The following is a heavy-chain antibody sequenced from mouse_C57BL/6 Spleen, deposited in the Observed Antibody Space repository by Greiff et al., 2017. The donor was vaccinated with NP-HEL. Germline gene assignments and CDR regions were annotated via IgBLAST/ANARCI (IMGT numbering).Heavy chain of an antibody. J-gene: IGHJ2*01. CDR1: GFTFSDYG. Sequence: EVMLVESGGGLVKPGGSLKLSCAASGFTFSDYGMHWVRQDPEKGLEWVAYISSGSSTIYYADTVKGRFTISRDNAKNTLFLHMTSLRSEDTAMYYCARPGYSNSYYFDYWGQGTTLTVSS. D-gene: IGHD2-5*01. V-gene: IGHV5-17*01. CDR3: ARPGYSNSYYFDY. CDR2: ISSGSSTI.